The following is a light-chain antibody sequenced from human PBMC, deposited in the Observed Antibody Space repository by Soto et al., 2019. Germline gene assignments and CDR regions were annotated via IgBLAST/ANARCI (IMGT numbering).Light chain of an antibody. Sequence: QSVLTQPPSVSGSPGQSVTISCTGTSSDVGDYDYVSWYLQHPGTAPKLLISDVSRRHSGVPDRFSGSKSGNTASLTISGLQVDDEGDYYCCSYAGTSTYVFGTGTKLTVL. CDR3: CSYAGTSTYV. CDR2: DVS. CDR1: SSDVGDYDY. J-gene: IGLJ1*01. V-gene: IGLV2-11*01.